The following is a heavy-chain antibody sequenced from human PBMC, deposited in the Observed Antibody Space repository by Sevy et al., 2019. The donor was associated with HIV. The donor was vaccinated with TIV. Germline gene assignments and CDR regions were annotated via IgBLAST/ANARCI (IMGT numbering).Heavy chain of an antibody. J-gene: IGHJ4*02. CDR2: ISATGSST. V-gene: IGHV3-23*01. CDR3: AKDWGTTAISDY. D-gene: IGHD3-16*01. Sequence: LSLTCAGSGFTFSTFAMSWVRQAPGKGLEWVSAISATGSSTFYSDSVKGRFTTSRDNSKNTLYLQMNSLRADDTAVYYCAKDWGTTAISDYWGQGTLVTVSS. CDR1: GFTFSTFA.